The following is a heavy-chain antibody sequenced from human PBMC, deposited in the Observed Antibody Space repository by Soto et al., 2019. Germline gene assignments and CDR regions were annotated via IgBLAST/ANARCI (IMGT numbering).Heavy chain of an antibody. D-gene: IGHD3-9*01. J-gene: IGHJ6*03. CDR2: IVVGSGNT. CDR3: AAVHVFYDILPGHPSDYYMDV. Sequence: ASVKVSCKASGFTFTSSAMQWVRQARGQRLEWIGWIVVGSGNTNYAQKFQEKVTITRDMSTSTAYMELSSLRSEDTAVYYCAAVHVFYDILPGHPSDYYMDVWGKGTTVTV. CDR1: GFTFTSSA. V-gene: IGHV1-58*02.